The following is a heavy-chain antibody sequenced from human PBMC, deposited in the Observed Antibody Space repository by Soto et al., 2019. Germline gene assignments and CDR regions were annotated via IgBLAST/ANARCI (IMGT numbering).Heavy chain of an antibody. CDR3: ARGIAAAGLYLDY. D-gene: IGHD6-13*01. J-gene: IGHJ4*02. V-gene: IGHV1-69*13. CDR1: GGTFSSYA. Sequence: ASVKVSCKASGGTFSSYAISWVRQAPGQGLEWMGGIIPIFGTANYAQKFQGRVTITADESTSTAYMELNSLRSEDTAVYYCARGIAAAGLYLDYWGQGTLVTVSS. CDR2: IIPIFGTA.